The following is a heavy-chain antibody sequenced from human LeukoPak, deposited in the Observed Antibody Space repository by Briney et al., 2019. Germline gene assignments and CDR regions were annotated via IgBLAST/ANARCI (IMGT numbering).Heavy chain of an antibody. CDR2: IYDSGSS. V-gene: IGHV4-30-4*07. J-gene: IGHJ3*02. Sequence: SETLSLTCAVSGGSMSSGPYPWSWIRQPPGKGLEWIGYIYDSGSSYYKPSLKSRVSISLDMSKNQFSLRLSSVTAADTAVYFCARGPYSYDSSGAFGIWGQGTMVTVSS. CDR3: ARGPYSYDSSGAFGI. CDR1: GGSMSSGPYP. D-gene: IGHD3-22*01.